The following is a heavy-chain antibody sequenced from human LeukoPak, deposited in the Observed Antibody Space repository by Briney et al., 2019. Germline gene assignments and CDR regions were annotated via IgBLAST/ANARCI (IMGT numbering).Heavy chain of an antibody. Sequence: SETLSLTCAVSGYSISSGYYWGWIRQPPGKGLEWIGSIYHSGSTYYNPSLKSRVTISVDTSKNQFSLKLSSVTAADTAVYYCARHVDSGSYCDYWGQGNLVTVSS. CDR2: IYHSGST. J-gene: IGHJ4*02. D-gene: IGHD1-26*01. CDR1: GYSISSGYY. CDR3: ARHVDSGSYCDY. V-gene: IGHV4-38-2*01.